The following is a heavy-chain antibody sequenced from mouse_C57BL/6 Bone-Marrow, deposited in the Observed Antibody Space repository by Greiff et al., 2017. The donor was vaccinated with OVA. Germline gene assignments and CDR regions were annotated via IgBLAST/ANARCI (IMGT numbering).Heavy chain of an antibody. J-gene: IGHJ3*01. CDR3: ATAGAY. Sequence: VQLKESGPGLVKPSQSLSLTCSVTGYSITSGYYWNLIRQFPGNQLECMGYISYNGSTNYNPSFKNRISITRATSKNQVFLQLNSVTTEDTATYCWATAGAYWGQGTLVTVSA. V-gene: IGHV3-6*01. CDR1: GYSITSGYY. CDR2: ISYNGST.